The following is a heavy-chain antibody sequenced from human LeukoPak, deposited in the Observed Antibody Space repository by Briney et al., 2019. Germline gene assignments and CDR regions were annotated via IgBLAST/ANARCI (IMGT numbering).Heavy chain of an antibody. CDR2: INPNSGGT. CDR1: GYTFTGYY. J-gene: IGHJ5*02. Sequence: ASVKVSCMASGYTFTGYYMHWVRQAPGQGLEWMRWINPNSGGTNYAQKFQGRVTMTRDKSIRTAYMELSRLTSDDTAVYYCARSVRGVILYWFDPWGQGTLVTVSS. D-gene: IGHD3-10*01. CDR3: ARSVRGVILYWFDP. V-gene: IGHV1-2*02.